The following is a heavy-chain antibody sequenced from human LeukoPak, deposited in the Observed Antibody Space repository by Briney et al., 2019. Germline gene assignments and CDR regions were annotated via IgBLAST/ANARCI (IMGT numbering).Heavy chain of an antibody. CDR3: ARGSYGYLFLDY. Sequence: GGALRVSRAASGFTFSSYWMSWVRQAPGKGLERVANIKQDGSDQYYVDSVKGRFTISRDNTENSLYLQMNSLTAEDTAVYYCARGSYGYLFLDYWGQGTLVTVSS. V-gene: IGHV3-7*04. CDR1: GFTFSSYW. D-gene: IGHD5-18*01. J-gene: IGHJ4*02. CDR2: IKQDGSDQ.